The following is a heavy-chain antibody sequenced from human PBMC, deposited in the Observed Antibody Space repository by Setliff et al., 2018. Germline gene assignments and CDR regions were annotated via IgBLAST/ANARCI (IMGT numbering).Heavy chain of an antibody. V-gene: IGHV1-18*01. CDR1: AYIFNSYG. Sequence: ASVKVSCKSSAYIFNSYGISWVRQAPGQGLEWMGWISSYNDITNYAQRFQGRVTMTTDTSTSAAYMELRSLRSDDTAVYYCARLVRHCTRISCQRTSEADLWGQGTQVTVSS. CDR3: ARLVRHCTRISCQRTSEADL. D-gene: IGHD2-15*01. J-gene: IGHJ5*02. CDR2: ISSYNDIT.